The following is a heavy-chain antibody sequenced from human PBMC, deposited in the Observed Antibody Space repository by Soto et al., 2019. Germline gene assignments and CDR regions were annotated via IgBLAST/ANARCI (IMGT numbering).Heavy chain of an antibody. J-gene: IGHJ1*01. CDR1: GVTFSTSA. D-gene: IGHD2-8*01. CDR3: AADQLYYLV. V-gene: IGHV1-58*01. Sequence: ASVKVSCKASGVTFSTSAVQWVRQARGHRLEWIGWIVVGSGKTNYAQKFQERATITRDMSTSTAYLELSSLRSEDTAVYYCAADQLYYLVWGQGTLVTVSS. CDR2: IVVGSGKT.